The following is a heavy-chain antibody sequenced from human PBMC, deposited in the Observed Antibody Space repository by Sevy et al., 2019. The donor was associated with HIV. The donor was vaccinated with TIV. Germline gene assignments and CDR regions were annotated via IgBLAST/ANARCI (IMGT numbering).Heavy chain of an antibody. J-gene: IGHJ6*02. Sequence: ASVKVSCKASGGTFSSYAISWVRQAPGQGLEWMGGIIPIFGTANYAQKFQGRVTITADESTSTAYMELSSLGSEDTAVYYCARVSSGYCSGGSCPNYYYYGMDVWGQGTTVTVSS. CDR1: GGTFSSYA. D-gene: IGHD2-15*01. CDR2: IIPIFGTA. CDR3: ARVSSGYCSGGSCPNYYYYGMDV. V-gene: IGHV1-69*13.